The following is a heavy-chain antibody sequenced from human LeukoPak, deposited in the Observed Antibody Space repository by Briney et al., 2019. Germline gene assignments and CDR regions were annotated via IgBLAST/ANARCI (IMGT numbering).Heavy chain of an antibody. D-gene: IGHD1-26*01. CDR2: IYSDGST. CDR1: GFAVSTNY. J-gene: IGHJ5*02. Sequence: QSGGSLRLSCAASGFAVSTNYLSWVRQAPGKGLEWVSVIYSDGSTYYTDSVKGRFTFSRDNSKNTLYLQMNSLRPEDTAVYYCARDQRSESYYPWGWFDPWGQGTLVTVSS. CDR3: ARDQRSESYYPWGWFDP. V-gene: IGHV3-66*02.